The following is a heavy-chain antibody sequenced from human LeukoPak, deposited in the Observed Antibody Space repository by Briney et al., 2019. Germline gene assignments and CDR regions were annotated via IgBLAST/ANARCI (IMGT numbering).Heavy chain of an antibody. CDR2: INHSGST. Sequence: SETLSLTCAVYGGSFCGYYWSWIRQPPGKGLEWIGEINHSGSTNYNPSLKSRVTISVDTSKNQFSLKLSSVTAADTAVYYCARANYDFWSGYYSPLDYWGQGTLVTVSS. V-gene: IGHV4-34*01. J-gene: IGHJ4*02. D-gene: IGHD3-3*01. CDR1: GGSFCGYY. CDR3: ARANYDFWSGYYSPLDY.